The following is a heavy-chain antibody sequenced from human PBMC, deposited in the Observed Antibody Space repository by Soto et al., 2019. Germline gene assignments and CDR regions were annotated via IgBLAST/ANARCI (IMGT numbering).Heavy chain of an antibody. D-gene: IGHD5-18*01. CDR3: AKSSTDTAMDPDAFDI. J-gene: IGHJ3*02. V-gene: IGHV3-23*01. CDR1: GFTFSSYA. Sequence: VQLLESGGGLVQPGGSLRLSCAASGFTFSSYAMSWVRQAPGKGLEWVSAISGSGGSTYYADSVKGRFTISRDNSKNTLYLQMNSLRAEDTAVYYCAKSSTDTAMDPDAFDIWGQGTMVTVSS. CDR2: ISGSGGST.